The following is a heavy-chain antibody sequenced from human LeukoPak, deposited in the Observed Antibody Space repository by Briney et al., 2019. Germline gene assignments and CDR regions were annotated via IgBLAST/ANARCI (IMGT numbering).Heavy chain of an antibody. D-gene: IGHD3-10*01. CDR2: INPNSGGT. CDR3: ARTYYYGSGSYSSNSPYYYYGMDV. V-gene: IGHV1-2*06. J-gene: IGHJ6*02. CDR1: GYTFTGYY. Sequence: EASVKVSCKASGYTFTGYYMHWVRQAPGQGLEWVGRINPNSGGTNYAQNFQGRVTMTRDTSISSAYMELSRLRSDDTAVYYCARTYYYGSGSYSSNSPYYYYGMDVWGQGTTVTVSS.